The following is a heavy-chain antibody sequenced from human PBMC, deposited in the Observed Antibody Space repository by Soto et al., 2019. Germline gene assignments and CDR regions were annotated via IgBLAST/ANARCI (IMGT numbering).Heavy chain of an antibody. Sequence: SETLSLTCTVSGGSISSYYWSWIRQPPGKGLEWNGYIYYSGSTNYNPSIKSRVTITVDTSKNQFSQKLSSVTTADTAVYYCARDSSGKHDYWGQGTLVTVSS. D-gene: IGHD3-10*01. CDR3: ARDSSGKHDY. CDR2: IYYSGST. CDR1: GGSISSYY. V-gene: IGHV4-59*01. J-gene: IGHJ4*02.